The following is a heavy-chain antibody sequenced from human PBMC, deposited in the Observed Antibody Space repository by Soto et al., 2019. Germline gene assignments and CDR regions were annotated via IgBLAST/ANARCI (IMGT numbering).Heavy chain of an antibody. CDR3: AREGGDRVSPLPQLYAFDI. D-gene: IGHD1-26*01. CDR1: GGSVSSGSYY. V-gene: IGHV4-61*01. Sequence: SETLSLTCTVSGGSVSSGSYYWSWLRQPPGKGLEWIGYIYYSGSTNYNPSLKSRVTISVDTSKNQYSLKLSSVTAADTAVYYCAREGGDRVSPLPQLYAFDIWGQGTMVTVSS. J-gene: IGHJ3*02. CDR2: IYYSGST.